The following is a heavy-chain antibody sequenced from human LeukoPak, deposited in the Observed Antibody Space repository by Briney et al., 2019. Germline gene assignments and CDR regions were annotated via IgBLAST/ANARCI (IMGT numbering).Heavy chain of an antibody. CDR3: ERGDLYSFGDY. V-gene: IGHV1-69*04. J-gene: IGHJ4*02. D-gene: IGHD3-16*01. Sequence: GSSVKVSCKASGGTFSSYAISWVRQAPGQGLEWMGRIIPILGIANYAQKFQGRVTITADKSTSTAYMELSSLRSEDTAVYYCERGDLYSFGDYWGQGTLVTVSS. CDR1: GGTFSSYA. CDR2: IIPILGIA.